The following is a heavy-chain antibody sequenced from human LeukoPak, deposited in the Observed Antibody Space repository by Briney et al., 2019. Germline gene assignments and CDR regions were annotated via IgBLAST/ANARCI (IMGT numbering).Heavy chain of an antibody. CDR2: ISYDGSNK. Sequence: GRSLRLSCAASGFTFSSYAMHWVRQAPGKGLEWVAVISYDGSNKYHADSVKGRFTISRDNAKNSLYLQMNSLRAEDTAVYYCARDILTGSQSRFQHWGQGTLVTVSS. CDR3: ARDILTGSQSRFQH. CDR1: GFTFSSYA. J-gene: IGHJ1*01. V-gene: IGHV3-30-3*01. D-gene: IGHD3-9*01.